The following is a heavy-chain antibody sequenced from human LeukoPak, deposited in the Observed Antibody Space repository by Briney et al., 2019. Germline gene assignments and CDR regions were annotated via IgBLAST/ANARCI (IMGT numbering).Heavy chain of an antibody. CDR3: ARGYSSIRAFDY. CDR2: INHSGST. CDR1: GGSFSGYY. J-gene: IGHJ4*02. V-gene: IGHV4-34*01. D-gene: IGHD6-13*01. Sequence: PSETLSLTCAVYGGSFSGYYWSWIRQPPGKGLEWIGEINHSGSTNYNPSLKSRVTISVDTSKNQFSLKLSSVTAADTAVCYCARGYSSIRAFDYWGQGTLVTVSS.